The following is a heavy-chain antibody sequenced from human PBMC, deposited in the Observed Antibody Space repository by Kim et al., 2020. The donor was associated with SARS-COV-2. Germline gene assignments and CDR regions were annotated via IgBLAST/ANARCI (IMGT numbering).Heavy chain of an antibody. CDR2: IYSGGST. J-gene: IGHJ5*02. CDR1: GFTVSSNY. V-gene: IGHV3-66*01. CDR3: ARARASDFGNWFDP. Sequence: GGSLRLSCAASGFTVSSNYMSWVRQAPGKGLEWVSVIYSGGSTYYADSVKGRFTISRDNSKNTLYLQMNSLRAEDTAVYYCARARASDFGNWFDPWGQGTLVTVSS. D-gene: IGHD3-10*01.